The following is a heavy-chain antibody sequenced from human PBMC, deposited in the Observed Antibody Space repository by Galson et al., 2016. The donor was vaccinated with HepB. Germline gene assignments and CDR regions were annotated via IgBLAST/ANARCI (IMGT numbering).Heavy chain of an antibody. V-gene: IGHV1-18*01. D-gene: IGHD3-22*01. Sequence: SVKVSCKASGYTFTNYGINWVRQAPGQGLEWMGWMSAYNGNRNYAQKLQGRVTMNTDTPTSTAYMELRSLRSDDTAVYYCARENAYYYDSSDYYIIDAFDIWGQGTMVTVSS. CDR1: GYTFTNYG. CDR2: MSAYNGNR. J-gene: IGHJ3*02. CDR3: ARENAYYYDSSDYYIIDAFDI.